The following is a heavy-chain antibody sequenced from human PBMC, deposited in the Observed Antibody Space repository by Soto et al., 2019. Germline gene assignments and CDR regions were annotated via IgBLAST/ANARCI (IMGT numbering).Heavy chain of an antibody. CDR3: AKDGHYYDSSGYVNWFDP. Sequence: GGSLKLSCASSGFTFSSYAMGWVRQAPGKGLEWVSAISGSGGSTYYADSVKGRFTISRDNSKNTLYLQMNSLRAEDTAVYYCAKDGHYYDSSGYVNWFDPWGQGTLVTVSS. CDR1: GFTFSSYA. V-gene: IGHV3-23*01. J-gene: IGHJ5*02. D-gene: IGHD3-22*01. CDR2: ISGSGGST.